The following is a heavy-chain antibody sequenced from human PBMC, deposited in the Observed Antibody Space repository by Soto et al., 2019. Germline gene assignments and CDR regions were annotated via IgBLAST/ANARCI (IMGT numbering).Heavy chain of an antibody. CDR1: GGSISSSNW. D-gene: IGHD5-18*01. J-gene: IGHJ4*02. CDR2: IYHSGST. V-gene: IGHV4-4*02. CDR3: ASTDFVATIGRGYSRGYNDY. Sequence: SETLSLTCAVSGGSISSSNWWSWVRQPPGKGLEWIGGIYHSGSTNYNPSLKRRVTISVDKSKNQFSLKLSSVTAADTAVYYCASTDFVATIGRGYSRGYNDYWGQGTLLTVSS.